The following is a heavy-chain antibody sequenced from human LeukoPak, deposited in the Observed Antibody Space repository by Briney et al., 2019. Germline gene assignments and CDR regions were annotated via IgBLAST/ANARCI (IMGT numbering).Heavy chain of an antibody. CDR3: ARAKWGIRLHDDYYFYGMDV. V-gene: IGHV1-69*04. J-gene: IGHJ6*02. CDR2: IIPTLGKT. Sequence: SVKLSCKASGDTFSIYAISWVRQAPGQGPEWMGRIIPTLGKTSYAQNFQGRVTITADKSTSTAYMELSTLRSEDTALYYCARAKWGIRLHDDYYFYGMDVWGQGTTVTVSS. D-gene: IGHD3-16*01. CDR1: GDTFSIYA.